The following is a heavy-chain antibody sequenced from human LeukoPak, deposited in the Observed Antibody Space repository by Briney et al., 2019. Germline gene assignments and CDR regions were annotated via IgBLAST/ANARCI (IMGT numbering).Heavy chain of an antibody. CDR1: GYSFTSYW. Sequence: GESLKISCKGSGYSFTSYWIGWVRQMPGKGLEWMGIVYPDDSDTRYSPSFQGQVSISADKSASTAYLQWSSLKASDTAMYFCARFTVDGCNRTGCYSRGFDFWGQGTLVTVSS. V-gene: IGHV5-51*01. D-gene: IGHD2-2*01. CDR2: VYPDDSDT. CDR3: ARFTVDGCNRTGCYSRGFDF. J-gene: IGHJ4*02.